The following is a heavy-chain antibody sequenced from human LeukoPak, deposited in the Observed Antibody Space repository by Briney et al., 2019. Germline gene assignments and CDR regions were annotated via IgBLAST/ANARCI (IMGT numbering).Heavy chain of an antibody. V-gene: IGHV1-2*02. CDR2: INPNSGGT. CDR3: AREVIQHYYDSSGYYYGAIDI. CDR1: GYTFTGYY. Sequence: GASVKVSCKASGYTFTGYYMHWVRQAPGQGLEWMGWINPNSGGTNYAQKFQGRVTMTRDTSISTAYMELSRLRSDDTAVYYCAREVIQHYYDSSGYYYGAIDIWGQGTMVTVSS. J-gene: IGHJ3*02. D-gene: IGHD3-22*01.